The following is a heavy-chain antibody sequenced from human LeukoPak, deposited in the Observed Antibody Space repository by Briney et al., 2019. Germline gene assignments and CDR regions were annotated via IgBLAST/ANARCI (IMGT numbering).Heavy chain of an antibody. D-gene: IGHD3-10*01. Sequence: SVKVSCKASGGTFSSYAISWARQAPGQGLEWMGGIIPIFGTANYAQKFQGRVTITTDESTSTAYMELSSLRSEDTAVYYCARSGVRGVINSGFDYWGQGTLVTVSS. CDR2: IIPIFGTA. J-gene: IGHJ4*02. V-gene: IGHV1-69*05. CDR3: ARSGVRGVINSGFDY. CDR1: GGTFSSYA.